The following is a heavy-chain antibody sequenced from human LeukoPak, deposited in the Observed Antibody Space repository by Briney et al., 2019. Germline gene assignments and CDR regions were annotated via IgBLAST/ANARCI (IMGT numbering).Heavy chain of an antibody. V-gene: IGHV1-69*01. J-gene: IGHJ4*02. Sequence: SVKVSCKASGGTFNNFAISWVRQAPGQGLEWVGGIIPMSGTANYAQKFQGRVTITADESTSTAYMELSSLRSEDTAVYYCARSGSCSSTSCYWSFDYWGQGTLVTVSS. CDR3: ARSGSCSSTSCYWSFDY. D-gene: IGHD2-2*01. CDR1: GGTFNNFA. CDR2: IIPMSGTA.